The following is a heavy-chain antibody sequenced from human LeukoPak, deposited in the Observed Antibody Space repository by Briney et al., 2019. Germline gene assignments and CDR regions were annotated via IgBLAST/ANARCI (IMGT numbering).Heavy chain of an antibody. J-gene: IGHJ1*01. CDR1: GGSISSYY. CDR3: ARSPDIVVVPAAMPIFQH. D-gene: IGHD2-2*01. V-gene: IGHV4-59*01. Sequence: SETLSLTCTVSGGSISSYYWSWIRQPPGKGLEWIGYIYYSGSTNYNPSLKSRVTISGDTSKNQFSLKLSSVTAADTAVYYCARSPDIVVVPAAMPIFQHWGQGTLVSVSS. CDR2: IYYSGST.